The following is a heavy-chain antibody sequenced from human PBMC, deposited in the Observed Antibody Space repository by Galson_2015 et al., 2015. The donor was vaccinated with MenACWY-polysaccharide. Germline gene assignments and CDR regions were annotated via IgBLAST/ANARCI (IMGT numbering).Heavy chain of an antibody. Sequence: SETLSLTCIVSGGSISGYYWSWIRQPPGKRLEWIGYIHYSGSAVYNPSLKSRLIISVDRSKNQFSLTLTSVTAADTAVYYCARYGETRNPTKYYMDVWGKGTTVTASS. CDR2: IHYSGSA. D-gene: IGHD4-17*01. J-gene: IGHJ6*03. V-gene: IGHV4-59*01. CDR3: ARYGETRNPTKYYMDV. CDR1: GGSISGYY.